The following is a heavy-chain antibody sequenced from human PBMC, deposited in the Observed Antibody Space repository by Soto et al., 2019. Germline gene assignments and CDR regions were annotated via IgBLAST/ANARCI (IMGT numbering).Heavy chain of an antibody. Sequence: SETLSLTCTVSGGSVSSGSYYWSWIRQPPGKGLECIGYIYYSGNTNYNPSLKSRVTISVDTSKNHFSLKLSSVTAADTAVYYCARVAVAGTRVDYWGQGTLVTVSS. J-gene: IGHJ4*02. CDR1: GGSVSSGSYY. CDR3: ARVAVAGTRVDY. CDR2: IYYSGNT. V-gene: IGHV4-61*03. D-gene: IGHD6-19*01.